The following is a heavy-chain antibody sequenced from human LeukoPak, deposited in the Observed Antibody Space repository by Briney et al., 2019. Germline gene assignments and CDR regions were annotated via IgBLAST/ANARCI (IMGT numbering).Heavy chain of an antibody. CDR2: TNSDGNST. CDR1: GFTFSSYW. J-gene: IGHJ4*02. D-gene: IGHD2-2*01. Sequence: PGGSLRLSCAASGFTFSSYWMHWVRQPPGKGLAWVSRTNSDGNSTRYADSVKGRFTISRDNAKNTLYLQMNSLRAEDTAVYYCARNHQADYWGQGILVTVSS. CDR3: ARNHQADY. V-gene: IGHV3-74*01.